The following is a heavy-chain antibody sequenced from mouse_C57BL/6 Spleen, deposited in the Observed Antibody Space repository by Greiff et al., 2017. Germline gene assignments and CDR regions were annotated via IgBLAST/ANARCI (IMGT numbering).Heavy chain of an antibody. J-gene: IGHJ4*01. D-gene: IGHD2-4*01. V-gene: IGHV5-9*01. CDR3: ARQILYYDYPHYYAMDY. CDR2: ISGGGGNT. CDR1: GSTFSSYT. Sequence: EVQLMEPGGGLVKPGGSLKLSCAASGSTFSSYTMSWVRQTPENRLEWVATISGGGGNTYYPDSVKGRFTISRDNAKNTLYLQMSSLRSEDTALYYCARQILYYDYPHYYAMDYWGQGTSVTVSS.